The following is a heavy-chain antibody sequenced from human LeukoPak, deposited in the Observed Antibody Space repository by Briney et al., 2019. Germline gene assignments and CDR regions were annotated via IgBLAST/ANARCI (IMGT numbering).Heavy chain of an antibody. CDR3: ARRFGGHGTYYFDY. CDR2: ISYSGST. V-gene: IGHV4-39*02. D-gene: IGHD5-12*01. Sequence: PSETLSLTCTVSGGSITNTIYYWVWIRQPPGRGLEWIGSISYSGSTYYNPSLKSRVTISVDTSINHFSLKLNSVTAADTAVYYCARRFGGHGTYYFDYWGQGTLVTVSS. J-gene: IGHJ4*02. CDR1: GGSITNTIYY.